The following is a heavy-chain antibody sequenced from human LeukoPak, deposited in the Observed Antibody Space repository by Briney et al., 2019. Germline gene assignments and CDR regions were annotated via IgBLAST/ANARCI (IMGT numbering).Heavy chain of an antibody. J-gene: IGHJ4*02. CDR3: TRGGATSSWYWFF. CDR1: GFIFSNYE. CDR2: ITSSGDII. D-gene: IGHD6-13*01. Sequence: GGSLRLSCAASGFIFSNYEMNWVRQAPGKGLDRVSYITSSGDIIYYADSVRGRFTISRDNAKNSLSLQVSSLRAEDTAVYYCTRGGATSSWYWFFWGQGTLVTVSS. V-gene: IGHV3-48*03.